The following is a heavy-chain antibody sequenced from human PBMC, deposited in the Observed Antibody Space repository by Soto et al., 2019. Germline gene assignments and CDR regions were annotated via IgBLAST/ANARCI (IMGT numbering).Heavy chain of an antibody. D-gene: IGHD6-19*01. CDR1: GGSISSSSYY. CDR2: IYYSGST. CDR3: ARHGRDSSGGMDV. Sequence: KPSETLSLTCTVSGGSISSSSYYWGWIRQPPGKGLEWIGSIYYSGSTYYNPSLKSRVTISVDTSKNQFSLKLSSVTAADTAVYYCARHGRDSSGGMDVWGKGTTVTVSS. J-gene: IGHJ6*04. V-gene: IGHV4-39*01.